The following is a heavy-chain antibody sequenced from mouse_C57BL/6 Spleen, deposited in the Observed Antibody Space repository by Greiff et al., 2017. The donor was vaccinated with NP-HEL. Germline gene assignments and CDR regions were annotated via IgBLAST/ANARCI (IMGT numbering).Heavy chain of an antibody. D-gene: IGHD2-3*01. Sequence: QVQLQQSGPELVKPGASVKISCKASGYAFSSSWMNWVKQRPGKGLEWIGRIYPGDGDTNYNGKFKGKATLTADKSSSTAYRQLSSLTSEDSAVYLCARIYERNAMDYWGQGTSVTVSS. V-gene: IGHV1-82*01. CDR1: GYAFSSSW. CDR2: IYPGDGDT. J-gene: IGHJ4*01. CDR3: ARIYERNAMDY.